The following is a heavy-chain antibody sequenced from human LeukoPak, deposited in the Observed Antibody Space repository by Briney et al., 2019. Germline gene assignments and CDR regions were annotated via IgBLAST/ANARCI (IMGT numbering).Heavy chain of an antibody. CDR3: ARRVSSSGWFDP. Sequence: GESLQISCQGSGYSFTSYWIGWVRQVPGKGLEWMGRIDPSDSYTNYSPSFQGHVTISADKSISTAYLQWSSLKASDTAMYYCARRVSSSGWFDPWGQGTLVTVSS. D-gene: IGHD6-6*01. V-gene: IGHV5-10-1*01. CDR1: GYSFTSYW. CDR2: IDPSDSYT. J-gene: IGHJ5*02.